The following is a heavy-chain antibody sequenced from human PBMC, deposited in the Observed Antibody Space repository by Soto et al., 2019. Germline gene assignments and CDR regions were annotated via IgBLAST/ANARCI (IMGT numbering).Heavy chain of an antibody. CDR1: GFSFTSYA. Sequence: GGSLTLSCAASGFSFTSYAMHWVRQAPGKGLEWVAVISYDGSNKYYADSVKGRFTISRDNSKNTLYLQMNSLRAEDTAVYSCAKDLYYGSGREDYWGQGTLVTVSS. D-gene: IGHD3-10*01. CDR3: AKDLYYGSGREDY. V-gene: IGHV3-30*18. J-gene: IGHJ4*02. CDR2: ISYDGSNK.